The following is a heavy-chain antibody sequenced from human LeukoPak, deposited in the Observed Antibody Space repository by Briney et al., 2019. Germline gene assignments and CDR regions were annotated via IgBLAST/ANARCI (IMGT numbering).Heavy chain of an antibody. CDR1: GFTFSSYS. D-gene: IGHD3-3*01. CDR2: ISSSSSYI. V-gene: IGHV3-21*01. J-gene: IGHJ6*02. Sequence: GGSLSLSCAASGFTFSSYSMNWVRQAPGKGLEWVSSISSSSSYIYYADSVKGRFTISRDNAKNSLYLQMNSLRAEDTAVYYCARGVRFLEWLSIYGMDVWGQGTTVTVSS. CDR3: ARGVRFLEWLSIYGMDV.